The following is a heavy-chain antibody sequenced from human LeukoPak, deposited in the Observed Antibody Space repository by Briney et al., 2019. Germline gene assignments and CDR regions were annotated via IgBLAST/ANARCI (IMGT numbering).Heavy chain of an antibody. CDR2: IGGSGTST. V-gene: IGHV3-23*01. J-gene: IGHJ6*02. D-gene: IGHD2-2*01. CDR3: AREQVVVGRGYYGMDV. Sequence: GGSLRLSCAASGFTFSSHAMTWVRQGPGKGLEWVSAIGGSGTSTYYADSVKGRFTISRDNSKNTLYLQMNSLRVDDTAVYYCAREQVVVGRGYYGMDVWGQGTTVTVSS. CDR1: GFTFSSHA.